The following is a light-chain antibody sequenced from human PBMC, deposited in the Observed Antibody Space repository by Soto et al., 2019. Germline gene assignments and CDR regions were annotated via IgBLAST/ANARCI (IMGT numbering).Light chain of an antibody. CDR2: EGT. J-gene: IGLJ3*02. CDR3: CSHAGGGTLV. V-gene: IGLV2-23*01. CDR1: SSDVGKYKV. Sequence: QSALTQPASVSGSPGQSISVSCTGTSSDVGKYKVVSWYQQHPGKAPKLLIYEGTKRPSGVSNRFSGSKSGNTASLTISGLQAEDEADYYCCSHAGGGTLVFGGGTKLTVL.